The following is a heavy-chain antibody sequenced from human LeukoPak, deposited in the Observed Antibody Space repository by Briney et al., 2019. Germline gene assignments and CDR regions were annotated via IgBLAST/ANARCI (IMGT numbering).Heavy chain of an antibody. CDR3: ARGRGYSSSWYNY. Sequence: ASVKVSCKTSGYTFTGYYMHWVRQAPGQGLEWMGWINPNSGGTNYAQKFQGRVTMTRDTSISTAYMELSRLRSDDTAVYYCARGRGYSSSWYNYWGRGTLVTVSS. CDR2: INPNSGGT. CDR1: GYTFTGYY. D-gene: IGHD6-13*01. V-gene: IGHV1-2*02. J-gene: IGHJ4*02.